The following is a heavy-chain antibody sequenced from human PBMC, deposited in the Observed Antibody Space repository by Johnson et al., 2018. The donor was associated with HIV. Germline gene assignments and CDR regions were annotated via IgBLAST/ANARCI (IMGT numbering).Heavy chain of an antibody. V-gene: IGHV3-9*01. CDR1: GFTFDDYA. Sequence: QLVESGGGLVQPGRSLRLSCAASGFTFDDYAMHWVRQAPGKGLEWVSGISWNSGSIGYADSVKGRFTISRDNAKNSLYLQMNSLRAEDTAVYYCARVVVVIAIGGTDAFGIWGQGTMVTVSS. CDR2: ISWNSGSI. CDR3: ARVVVVIAIGGTDAFGI. J-gene: IGHJ3*02. D-gene: IGHD2-21*01.